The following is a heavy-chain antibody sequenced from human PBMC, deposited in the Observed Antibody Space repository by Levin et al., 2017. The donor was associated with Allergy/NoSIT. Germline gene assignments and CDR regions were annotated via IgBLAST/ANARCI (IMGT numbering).Heavy chain of an antibody. Sequence: GESLKISCKASGYTFTDYHIHWVRQAPGQGLEWMGWVNSNNGGTNTAQKFQGRVTMTRDTSITTAYMELRRLRPDDTAVYYCGGGGYTRWWYWYFDLWGRGTLVTVSS. D-gene: IGHD2-15*01. CDR3: GGGGYTRWWYWYFDL. CDR1: GYTFTDYH. CDR2: VNSNNGGT. J-gene: IGHJ2*01. V-gene: IGHV1-2*02.